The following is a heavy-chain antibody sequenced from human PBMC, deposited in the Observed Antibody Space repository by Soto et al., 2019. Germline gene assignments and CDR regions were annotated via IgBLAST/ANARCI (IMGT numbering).Heavy chain of an antibody. CDR3: ARDGDNSGYDSDFPY. D-gene: IGHD5-12*01. CDR2: TYNRSKWYN. CDR1: GDSVSSNSVA. Sequence: QVQLQQSGPGLVKPSQTLSLTCAISGDSVSSNSVAWNWIRQSPSRGIEWLGRTYNRSKWYNDYAVSVKSRITLNPDTSKNQFSLQLNSVTAEDTAVYYCARDGDNSGYDSDFPYWGQGTLVTVSS. V-gene: IGHV6-1*01. J-gene: IGHJ4*02.